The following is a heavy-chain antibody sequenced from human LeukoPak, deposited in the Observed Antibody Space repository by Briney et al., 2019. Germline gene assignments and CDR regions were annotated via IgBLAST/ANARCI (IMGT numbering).Heavy chain of an antibody. V-gene: IGHV5-51*01. D-gene: IGHD3-22*01. CDR3: AASPWDYYDSSGYYKFDY. CDR1: GYSFTSYW. J-gene: IGHJ4*02. Sequence: GESLKISCKGSGYSFTSYWIGWVRQMPGKGLEWMGIIYPGDSDTRYSPSFQGQVTISADKSIRTAYLQWSSLKASDTAMYYCAASPWDYYDSSGYYKFDYWGQGTLVTVSS. CDR2: IYPGDSDT.